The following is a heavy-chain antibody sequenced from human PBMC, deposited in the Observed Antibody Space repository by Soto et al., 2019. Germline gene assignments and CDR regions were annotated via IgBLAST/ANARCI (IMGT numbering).Heavy chain of an antibody. CDR3: ARNYYDFWSGYPYYFDY. CDR2: IYYSGST. D-gene: IGHD3-3*01. J-gene: IGHJ4*02. Sequence: SETLSLTCTVSGGSISSYYWSWIRQPPGKGLEWIGYIYYSGSTNYNPSLKSRVTISVDTSKNQFSLKLSSVTAADTAVYYCARNYYDFWSGYPYYFDYWGQGTLVTVSS. CDR1: GGSISSYY. V-gene: IGHV4-59*08.